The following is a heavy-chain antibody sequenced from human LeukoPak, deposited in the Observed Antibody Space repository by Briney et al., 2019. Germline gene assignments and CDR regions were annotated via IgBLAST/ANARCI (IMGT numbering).Heavy chain of an antibody. CDR3: ARVKEDFDWRSYHLDH. CDR1: GFTFSSYW. D-gene: IGHD3-16*02. V-gene: IGHV3-7*01. J-gene: IGHJ4*02. CDR2: IKQDGSEK. Sequence: GGSLRLSCAASGFTFSSYWMSWVRQAPGKGLEWLANIKQDGSEKFHADSVKGRFTISRDNAKNSLFLQMNSLRAGDTAVYYCARVKEDFDWRSYHLDHWGQGILVTVSS.